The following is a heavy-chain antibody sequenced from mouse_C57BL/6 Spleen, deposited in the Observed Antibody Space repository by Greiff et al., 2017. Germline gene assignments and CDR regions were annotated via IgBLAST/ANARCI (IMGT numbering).Heavy chain of an antibody. CDR3: ARSGSGSPFDY. CDR2: INPYNGGT. D-gene: IGHD3-2*02. Sequence: EVQLQQSGPVLVKPGASVKMSCKASGYTFTDYYMNWVKQSHGKSLEWIGVINPYNGGTSSNQKFKGKATLTVDKSSSTAYMVLNSLTSEDSAVYYCARSGSGSPFDYWGQGTTHTVAS. V-gene: IGHV1-19*01. J-gene: IGHJ2*01. CDR1: GYTFTDYY.